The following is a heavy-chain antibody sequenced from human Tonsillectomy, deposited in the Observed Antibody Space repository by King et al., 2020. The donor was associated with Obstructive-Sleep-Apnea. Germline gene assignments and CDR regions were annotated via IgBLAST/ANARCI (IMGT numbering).Heavy chain of an antibody. CDR3: AKDFTSSWYYDPFDY. V-gene: IGHV3-23*04. CDR2: VSTSGGSP. CDR1: GFTFSSYA. D-gene: IGHD6-13*01. Sequence: VQLVESGGGLVQPGGSLRLSRAASGFTFSSYAMNWVRQAPGKGLEWVSAVSTSGGSPYYADPVNGRFTNSRDNFKNTLYLQMNSLRAEDTAVYSCAKDFTSSWYYDPFDYWGQGTLVTVSS. J-gene: IGHJ4*02.